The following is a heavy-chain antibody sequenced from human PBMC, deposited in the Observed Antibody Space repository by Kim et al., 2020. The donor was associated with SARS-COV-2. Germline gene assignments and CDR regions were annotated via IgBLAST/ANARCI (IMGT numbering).Heavy chain of an antibody. J-gene: IGHJ4*02. CDR1: GGSFSGYY. Sequence: SETLSLTCAVYGGSFSGYYWSWIRQPPGKGLEWIGEINHSGSTNYNPSLKSRVTISVDTSKNQFSLKLSSVTAADTAVYYCARYRTDFWSGVGRLDYWGQGTLVTVSS. V-gene: IGHV4-34*01. CDR3: ARYRTDFWSGVGRLDY. CDR2: INHSGST. D-gene: IGHD3-3*01.